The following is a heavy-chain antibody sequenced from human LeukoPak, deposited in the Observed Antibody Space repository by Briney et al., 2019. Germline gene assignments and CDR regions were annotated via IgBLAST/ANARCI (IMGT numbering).Heavy chain of an antibody. CDR1: GGSFSGYY. CDR3: ASQYSGSPSGY. D-gene: IGHD1-26*01. V-gene: IGHV4-34*01. CDR2: INHSGST. Sequence: SETLSLTCAVYGGSFSGYYWSWIRQPPGKGLEWIGEINHSGSTNYNPSLKSRVTISVDTSKNQFSLKLSSVTAADTAVYYCASQYSGSPSGYWGQGTLVTVSS. J-gene: IGHJ4*02.